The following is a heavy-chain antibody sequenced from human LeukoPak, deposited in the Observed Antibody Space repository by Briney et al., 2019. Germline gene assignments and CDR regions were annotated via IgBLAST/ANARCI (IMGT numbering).Heavy chain of an antibody. Sequence: SSETLSLTCTVSGGSISSYYWSWIRQPAGKGLEWIGRIYTSGSTNYNPSLKSRVTMSVDTSKNQSSLKLSSVTAADTAVYYCARGIDSSSWYYFDYWGQGTLVTVSS. CDR2: IYTSGST. J-gene: IGHJ4*02. V-gene: IGHV4-4*07. CDR3: ARGIDSSSWYYFDY. CDR1: GGSISSYY. D-gene: IGHD6-13*01.